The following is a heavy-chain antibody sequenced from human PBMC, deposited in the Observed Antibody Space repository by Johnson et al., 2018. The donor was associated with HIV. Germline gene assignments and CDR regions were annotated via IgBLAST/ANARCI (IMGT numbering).Heavy chain of an antibody. CDR3: AGLKDDYGDYWAFDI. V-gene: IGHV3-66*01. CDR1: GFTVSSNY. Sequence: VQLVESGRGVVQPGRSQRFSCPGSGFTVSSNYMSWVRQAPGKGLEWISLIYSGGATYYADSVKGSFTISRDNSKNTLFLQMNSLRAEDTAVYYCAGLKDDYGDYWAFDIWGQGTMVTVSS. CDR2: IYSGGAT. J-gene: IGHJ3*02. D-gene: IGHD4-17*01.